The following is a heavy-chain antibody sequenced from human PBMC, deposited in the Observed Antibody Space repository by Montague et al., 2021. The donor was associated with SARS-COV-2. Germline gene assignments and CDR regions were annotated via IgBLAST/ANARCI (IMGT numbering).Heavy chain of an antibody. V-gene: IGHV4-61*02. Sequence: TLSLTCTVSGGSISSGYFYWSWIRQPAGKGLEWIGLIYPGGNTNYNPSLKSRVTISLDTSKNQFSLKLSSVTAADTAVYYCARDIAVAGLFDYWGQGTLVTVSS. CDR2: IYPGGNT. CDR1: GGSISSGYFY. J-gene: IGHJ4*02. D-gene: IGHD6-19*01. CDR3: ARDIAVAGLFDY.